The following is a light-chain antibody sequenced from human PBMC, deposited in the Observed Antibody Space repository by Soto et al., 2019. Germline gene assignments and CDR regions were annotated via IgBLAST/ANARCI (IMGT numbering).Light chain of an antibody. CDR1: QRVTNY. J-gene: IGKJ4*01. V-gene: IGKV3-11*01. CDR2: DAS. Sequence: EIVLTQSPATLSLSPGARANLSCRASQRVTNYLAWYQQKPAQAPRLLIYDASNRATGIPARFSGSGSGTDFNLDISSLEPEDFAVYYCQHRGPWPLTFVGGTRVEIK. CDR3: QHRGPWPLT.